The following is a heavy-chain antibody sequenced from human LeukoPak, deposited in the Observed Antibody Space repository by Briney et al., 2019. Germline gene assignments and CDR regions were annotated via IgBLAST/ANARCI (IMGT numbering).Heavy chain of an antibody. CDR2: IGTSSSTI. CDR1: GLTFSSCG. V-gene: IGHV3-48*02. Sequence: GSLRLSCAASGLTFSSCGMNWVRQAPGKGLEWVSYIGTSSSTIYYADSVKGRFTISRDNARNSLYLQMNSLRDEDTAVYYCARHDFGGNSGDYWGQGTLVTVSS. CDR3: ARHDFGGNSGDY. D-gene: IGHD4-23*01. J-gene: IGHJ4*02.